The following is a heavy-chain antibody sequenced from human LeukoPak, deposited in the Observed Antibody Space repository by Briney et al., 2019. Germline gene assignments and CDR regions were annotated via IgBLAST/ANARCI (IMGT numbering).Heavy chain of an antibody. J-gene: IGHJ5*02. Sequence: ASVKVSCKVSGYTLTELSMHWVRQAPGKGLEWMGGFDPEDGETIYAQKFQGRVTTTEDTSTDTAYMELSSLRSEDMAVYYCAPQRRIAAPWGQGTLVTVSS. D-gene: IGHD6-6*01. CDR3: APQRRIAAP. CDR1: GYTLTELS. CDR2: FDPEDGET. V-gene: IGHV1-24*01.